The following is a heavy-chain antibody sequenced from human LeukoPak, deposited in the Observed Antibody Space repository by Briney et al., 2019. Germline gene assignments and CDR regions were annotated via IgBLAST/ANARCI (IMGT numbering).Heavy chain of an antibody. CDR3: ARASYDFWSGYYRRNDAFDI. CDR2: MNLNSGNT. J-gene: IGHJ3*02. V-gene: IGHV1-8*01. Sequence: ASVTVSLTSSVYTFTIYDINWVRQAPGQGLGWVGWMNLNSGNTGYAQKFQGRVTMTRNTSISTAYMELSSLRSEDTAVYYCARASYDFWSGYYRRNDAFDIWGQGTMVTVSS. CDR1: VYTFTIYD. D-gene: IGHD3-3*01.